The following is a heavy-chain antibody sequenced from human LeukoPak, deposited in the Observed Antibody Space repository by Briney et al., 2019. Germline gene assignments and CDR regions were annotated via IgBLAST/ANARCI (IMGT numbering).Heavy chain of an antibody. CDR3: AKGNSARSGSYYGDY. J-gene: IGHJ4*02. V-gene: IGHV3-23*01. Sequence: GGFLRLSCAASGFTFDSYAMSWVRQAPGRGLEWVSSISGSGSSTYYADSVKGRFTISRDNSKNTLYLQMDSLRIEDRAEYYCAKGNSARSGSYYGDYWGQGTLVTVSS. D-gene: IGHD1-26*01. CDR1: GFTFDSYA. CDR2: ISGSGSST.